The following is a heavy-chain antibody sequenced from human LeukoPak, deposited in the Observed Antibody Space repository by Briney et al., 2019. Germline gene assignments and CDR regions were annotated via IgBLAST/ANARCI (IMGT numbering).Heavy chain of an antibody. Sequence: PGGSLRLSCAASGFTFSSYSMNWVRQAPGKGLEWVAFIRYDGSNKYYADSVKGRFTISRDNSKNTLYLQMNSLRAEDTAVYYCAKDRWDYGDSYYYMDVWGKGTTVTVSS. CDR1: GFTFSSYS. J-gene: IGHJ6*03. CDR3: AKDRWDYGDSYYYMDV. CDR2: IRYDGSNK. V-gene: IGHV3-30*02. D-gene: IGHD4-17*01.